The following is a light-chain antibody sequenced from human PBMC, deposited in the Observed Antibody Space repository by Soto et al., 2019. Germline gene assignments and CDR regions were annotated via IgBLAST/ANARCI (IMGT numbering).Light chain of an antibody. CDR2: DVT. J-gene: IGLJ1*01. CDR3: CSYAGTYKV. V-gene: IGLV2-11*01. CDR1: SSDVGAYNY. Sequence: QSALAQPRSVSGSPGQSVTISCTGASSDVGAYNYVSWYQQSPGKAPKLIIYDVTKRPSGVPDRFSGSKSGNTASLTISGLQADDEADYYCCSYAGTYKVFGTGTKVTVL.